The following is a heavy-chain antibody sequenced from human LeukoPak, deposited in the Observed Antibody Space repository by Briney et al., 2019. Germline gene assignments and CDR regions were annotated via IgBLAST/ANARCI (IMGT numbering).Heavy chain of an antibody. V-gene: IGHV4-39*01. J-gene: IGHJ4*02. CDR3: ARHGPDLSYYDSSGYYPYFDY. D-gene: IGHD3-22*01. CDR1: GGSISSSSYY. CDR2: IYYSGST. Sequence: PSETLSLTCTVSGGSISSSSYYWGWIRQPPGKGLEWIGSIYYSGSTYYNPSLKSRVTISVDTSKNQFSLKLRSVTAADTAVYYCARHGPDLSYYDSSGYYPYFDYWGQGTLVTVSS.